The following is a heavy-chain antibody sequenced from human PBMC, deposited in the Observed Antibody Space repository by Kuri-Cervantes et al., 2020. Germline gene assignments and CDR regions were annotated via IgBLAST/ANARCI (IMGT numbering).Heavy chain of an antibody. CDR2: IHYRGST. V-gene: IGHV4-39*07. CDR1: GDSIGSDNKH. J-gene: IGHJ6*02. Sequence: SETLSLTCTVSGDSIGSDNKHWVWIRQPPGKGPEWIGAIHYRGSTYYSPSLKSRLTISLDTSKNQVSLKLRSVTAADTAVYYCGKLLSYGMDVWGQGTTVTVSS. CDR3: GKLLSYGMDV.